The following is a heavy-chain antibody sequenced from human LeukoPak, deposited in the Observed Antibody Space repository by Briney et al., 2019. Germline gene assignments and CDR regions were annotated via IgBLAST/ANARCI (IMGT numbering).Heavy chain of an antibody. D-gene: IGHD2-2*01. CDR3: AKRGCDTTTCSYYFDY. J-gene: IGHJ4*02. V-gene: IGHV3-23*01. CDR1: GFTFSSYS. Sequence: GGSLRLSCAASGFTFSSYSMSWVRQVPGKGLEWVSVIGSGGSGGTSYADSVRGRFTMSRDDSKNALFLQMNSLRAEDTAVYYCAKRGCDTTTCSYYFDYWGRGTLVTVSS. CDR2: IGSGGSGGT.